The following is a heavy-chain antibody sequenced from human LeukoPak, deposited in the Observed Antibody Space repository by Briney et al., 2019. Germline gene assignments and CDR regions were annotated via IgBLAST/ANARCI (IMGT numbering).Heavy chain of an antibody. CDR2: IYSGGST. Sequence: GGSLRLSCAASGFTVSSNYMSWVRQAPGKGLEWVSVIYSGGSTYYADSVKGRFTISRDNANNSLYLQMNSLGAEDTAVYYCARDLTPLIQLWPRSVDYNYGMDVWGQGTTVTVSS. CDR1: GFTVSSNY. CDR3: ARDLTPLIQLWPRSVDYNYGMDV. V-gene: IGHV3-66*01. D-gene: IGHD5-24*01. J-gene: IGHJ6*02.